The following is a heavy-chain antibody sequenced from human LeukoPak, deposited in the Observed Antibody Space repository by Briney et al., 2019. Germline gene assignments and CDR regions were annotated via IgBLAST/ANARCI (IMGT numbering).Heavy chain of an antibody. J-gene: IGHJ4*02. CDR1: GFTFSSYA. Sequence: PWGSLRLSCAASGFTFSSYAMSWVRQAPGKGLEWVSAISGSGGSTYYADSVKGQFTISRDNSKNTLYLQMNSLRAEDTAVYYCAKVGKGDWLLLRHYYFDYWGQGTLVTVSS. V-gene: IGHV3-23*01. CDR3: AKVGKGDWLLLRHYYFDY. CDR2: ISGSGGST. D-gene: IGHD3-9*01.